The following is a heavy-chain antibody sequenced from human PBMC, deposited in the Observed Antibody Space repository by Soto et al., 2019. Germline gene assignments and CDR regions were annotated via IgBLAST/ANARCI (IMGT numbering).Heavy chain of an antibody. CDR3: TRGXNWVRGVIRYYYYGMDV. D-gene: IGHD3-10*01. J-gene: IGHJ6*02. V-gene: IGHV1-2*02. CDR1: GYTFTGYY. CDR2: INPNSGGT. Sequence: ASVKVSCKASGYTFTGYYMHWVRQAPGQGLEWMGWINPNSGGTNYAQKFQGRVTMTRDTSISTAYMELSRLRSDDTAVYYCTRGXNWVRGVIRYYYYGMDVWGQGTTVTVSS.